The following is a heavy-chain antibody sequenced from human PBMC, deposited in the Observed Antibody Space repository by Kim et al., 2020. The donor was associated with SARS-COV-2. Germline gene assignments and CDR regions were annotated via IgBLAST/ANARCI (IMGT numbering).Heavy chain of an antibody. Sequence: KFQGRGTITADESTSTAYMELSSLRSEDTAVYYCARAGRFGELLPNAFDIWGQGTMVTVSS. D-gene: IGHD3-10*01. J-gene: IGHJ3*02. V-gene: IGHV1-69*01. CDR3: ARAGRFGELLPNAFDI.